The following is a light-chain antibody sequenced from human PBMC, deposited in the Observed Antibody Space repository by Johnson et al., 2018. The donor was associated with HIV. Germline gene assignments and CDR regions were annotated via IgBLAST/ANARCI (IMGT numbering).Light chain of an antibody. CDR1: SSNIGNNY. J-gene: IGLJ1*01. CDR3: GTWDSSLSTGGV. CDR2: ETN. Sequence: QSVLTQPPSVSAAPGQKVTISCSGSSSNIGNNYVSWYQQLPGTAPKLLIYETNKRPSGIPDRFSGSKSGTSATLGITGLQTGDDADYYCGTWDSSLSTGGVFGTGTKVTVL. V-gene: IGLV1-51*02.